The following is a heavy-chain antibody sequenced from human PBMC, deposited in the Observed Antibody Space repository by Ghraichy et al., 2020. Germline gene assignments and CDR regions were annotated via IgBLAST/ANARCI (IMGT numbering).Heavy chain of an antibody. CDR3: ARDRQGYSYGYSRPH. V-gene: IGHV4-39*07. D-gene: IGHD5-18*01. CDR1: GGSISSSSYY. J-gene: IGHJ6*02. Sequence: SETLSLTCTVSGGSISSSSYYWGWIRQRPGKGLEWIGNFFYSADTYYNPSLKSRVTISLVSKNQFSLNLRFVTAADTGVYYCARDRQGYSYGYSRPHWVHGTTVTVS. CDR2: FFYSADT.